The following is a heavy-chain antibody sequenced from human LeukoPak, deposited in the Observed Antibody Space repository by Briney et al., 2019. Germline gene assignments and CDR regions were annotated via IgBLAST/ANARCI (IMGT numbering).Heavy chain of an antibody. J-gene: IGHJ4*02. Sequence: ASVKVSCRASGHTFTSYDINWVRQATGQGLEWMGWMNPDSGNTGYAQKFQGRVAMTRNPSISTAYMELSSLTSEDTAVYYCARRIAAAGVGIVYWGQGTLVTVSS. D-gene: IGHD6-13*01. V-gene: IGHV1-8*01. CDR2: MNPDSGNT. CDR1: GHTFTSYD. CDR3: ARRIAAAGVGIVY.